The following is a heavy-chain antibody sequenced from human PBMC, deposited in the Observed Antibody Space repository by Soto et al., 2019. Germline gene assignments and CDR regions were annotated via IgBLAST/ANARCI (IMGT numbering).Heavy chain of an antibody. CDR1: GGSISSGGYY. J-gene: IGHJ4*02. CDR2: IYYSGST. CDR3: ARWPQLEPRFDY. D-gene: IGHD1-1*01. V-gene: IGHV4-31*03. Sequence: QVQLQESGPGLVKPSQTLSLTCTVSGGSISSGGYYWSWIRQHPGKGLEWIGYIYYSGSTYYNPSLMSRVTISVNTSKNKFSLKLSSVTAADTAVYYCARWPQLEPRFDYWCQGTLVTVSS.